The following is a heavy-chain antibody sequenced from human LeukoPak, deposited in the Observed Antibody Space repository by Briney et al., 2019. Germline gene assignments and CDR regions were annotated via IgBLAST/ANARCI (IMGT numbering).Heavy chain of an antibody. CDR1: GASLNNNYY. CDR3: ASLGHHGDYELGGAFDI. J-gene: IGHJ3*02. Sequence: SETLSLTCTVSGASLNNNYYWGWIRHPPGEGLEWIGSIYYSGNTYYSPSLKSRVTLSIDTSKNQFSLKVTSLTAADAAVYYCASLGHHGDYELGGAFDIWGQGTRVSVSS. V-gene: IGHV4-39*01. D-gene: IGHD4-17*01. CDR2: IYYSGNT.